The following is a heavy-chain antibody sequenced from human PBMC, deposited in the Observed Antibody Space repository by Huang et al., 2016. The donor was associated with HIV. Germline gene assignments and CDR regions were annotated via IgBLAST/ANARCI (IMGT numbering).Heavy chain of an antibody. D-gene: IGHD3-16*01. V-gene: IGHV1-69*13. CDR3: AKRGGAWGSPYAFDL. CDR2: IIPRLGTG. J-gene: IGHJ3*01. CDR1: GGSFNNFG. Sequence: QVQLVQSGAEVRKPGSSVKVSCRASGGSFNNFGINWVRQAPGQGLEWMGGIIPRLGTGNDAQRFQGRVTITADETTGVVYMELSSLRSDDTAVYFCAKRGGAWGSPYAFDLWGPGTMVTVSS.